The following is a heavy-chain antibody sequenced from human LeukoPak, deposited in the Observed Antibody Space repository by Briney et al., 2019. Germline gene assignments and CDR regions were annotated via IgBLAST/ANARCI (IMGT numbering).Heavy chain of an antibody. CDR2: IDPNSGGT. D-gene: IGHD3-22*01. CDR3: ARSPFHDSSGYYWAQAPDY. CDR1: GYTFTGYY. J-gene: IGHJ4*02. Sequence: GASVKVSCKASGYTFTGYYMHWVRQAPGQGLEWMGRIDPNSGGTNYAQKFQGRVTMTRDTSISTAYMELSRLRSDDTAVYYCARSPFHDSSGYYWAQAPDYWGQGTLVTVSS. V-gene: IGHV1-2*06.